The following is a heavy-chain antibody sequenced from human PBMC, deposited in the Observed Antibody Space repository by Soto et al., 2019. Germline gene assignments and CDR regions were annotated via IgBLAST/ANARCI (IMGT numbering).Heavy chain of an antibody. CDR3: VMVDNYVTPTQQDV. CDR2: ISPYTGNT. Sequence: QVQLVQSGDEVKKPGASVKVSCKASGYIFVNYGIAWVRQAPGQGLEWMGWISPYTGNTHSATKVQGRITMTTDTSTSTAYMDLGSLTSDDTAVYYCVMVDNYVTPTQQDVWGQGATVTVSS. J-gene: IGHJ6*02. V-gene: IGHV1-18*01. D-gene: IGHD3-16*01. CDR1: GYIFVNYG.